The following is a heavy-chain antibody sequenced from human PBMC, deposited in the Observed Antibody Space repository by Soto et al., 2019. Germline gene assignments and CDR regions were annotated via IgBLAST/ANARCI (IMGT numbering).Heavy chain of an antibody. CDR3: AREGGVLRLSNWLDP. V-gene: IGHV4-61*01. CDR2: ISHSGST. CDR1: GDSVSSDSYY. J-gene: IGHJ5*02. D-gene: IGHD3-3*01. Sequence: QLQLQESGPGLVKPSETLSLTCTVSGDSVSSDSYYWSWIRQPPGKRLKWIGYISHSGSTSYNPSLQSRVSMSIDTSKNQFFLELSSVTAADTAIYYCAREGGVLRLSNWLDPWGQGTLVTVSA.